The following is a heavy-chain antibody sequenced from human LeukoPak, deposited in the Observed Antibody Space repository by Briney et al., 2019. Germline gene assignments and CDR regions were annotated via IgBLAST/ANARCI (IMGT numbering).Heavy chain of an antibody. CDR3: TEERYYDSSGYRHQYYYYMDV. CDR2: IKSKTDGGTT. Sequence: PGGSLRLSCAASGFTFSNAWMSWVRQAPGKGLEWVGRIKSKTDGGTTDYAAPVKGRFTISRDDSKNTLYLQMNSLKTEDTAVYYCTEERYYDSSGYRHQYYYYMDVWGKGTTVTVSS. D-gene: IGHD3-22*01. J-gene: IGHJ6*03. V-gene: IGHV3-15*01. CDR1: GFTFSNAW.